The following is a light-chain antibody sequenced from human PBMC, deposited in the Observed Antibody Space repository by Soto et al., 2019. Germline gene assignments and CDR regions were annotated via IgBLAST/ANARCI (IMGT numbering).Light chain of an antibody. V-gene: IGKV1-39*01. J-gene: IGKJ1*01. CDR1: KCISTY. Sequence: DIQITQSPSSLSASVGDRLTITCRTSKCISTYLNWYQQKPRKAPKLLIYSASTLQSGVPSMFSGSGSETDFAVYISSMQPEAFESDSGKHNYSARWTGGQGTKVDIK. CDR3: KHNYSARWT. CDR2: SAS.